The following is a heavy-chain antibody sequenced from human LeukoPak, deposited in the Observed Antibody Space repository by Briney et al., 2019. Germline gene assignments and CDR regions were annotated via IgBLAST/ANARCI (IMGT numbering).Heavy chain of an antibody. CDR3: AKRSGYDYYWFDP. J-gene: IGHJ5*02. Sequence: GGSLRLSCGASGFTFISYAMSWVRQAPGKGLEWVSAISGSGGSTYNADSVKGRFTISRDNSKNTLYLQMNSLRAEDTAVYYCAKRSGYDYYWFDPWGQGTLVTVSS. D-gene: IGHD5-12*01. CDR2: ISGSGGST. V-gene: IGHV3-23*01. CDR1: GFTFISYA.